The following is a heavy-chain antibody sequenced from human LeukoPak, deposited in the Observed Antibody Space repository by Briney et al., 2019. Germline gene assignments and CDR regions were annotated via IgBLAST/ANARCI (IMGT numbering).Heavy chain of an antibody. V-gene: IGHV4-39*01. J-gene: IGHJ4*02. Sequence: SETLSLTCTVSGGSISSSSYYWGWIRQPPGKGLEWIGSIYYSGSTYYNPSLKSRVTISVDTSKNRFSLKLSSVTAADTAVYYCACSYYYGSGSYHYFDYWGQGTLVTVSS. CDR3: ACSYYYGSGSYHYFDY. D-gene: IGHD3-10*01. CDR1: GGSISSSSYY. CDR2: IYYSGST.